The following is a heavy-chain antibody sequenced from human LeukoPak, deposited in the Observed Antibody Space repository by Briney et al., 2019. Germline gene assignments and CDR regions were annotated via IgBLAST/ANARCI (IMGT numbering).Heavy chain of an antibody. CDR2: IQTTGNS. V-gene: IGHV4-4*07. Sequence: PSETLSLTCTVSGGSISTYHWNWIRKSPEKGLEWIGYIQTTGNSNYNPSLKSRVTMSVDKSRNQIVLNLSSVTAADAAVYVCARDKQHSYGRYFDHWGQGTLVTVS. CDR3: ARDKQHSYGRYFDH. D-gene: IGHD5-18*01. CDR1: GGSISTYH. J-gene: IGHJ4*02.